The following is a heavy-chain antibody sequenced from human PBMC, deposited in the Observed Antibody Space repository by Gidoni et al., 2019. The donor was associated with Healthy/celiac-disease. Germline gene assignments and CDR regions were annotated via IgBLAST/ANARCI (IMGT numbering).Heavy chain of an antibody. CDR1: GFTFSSYS. J-gene: IGHJ4*02. CDR3: ARDPRSNDYVWGSYRSFEY. D-gene: IGHD3-16*02. Sequence: EVQLVESGGGLVKPGGSLRLSCAASGFTFSSYSMNWVRQARGKGLEWVSSISSSSSYIYYADSVKVRFTISRDNAKNSLYLQMNSLRAEDTAVYYCARDPRSNDYVWGSYRSFEYWGQGTLVTVSS. CDR2: ISSSSSYI. V-gene: IGHV3-21*01.